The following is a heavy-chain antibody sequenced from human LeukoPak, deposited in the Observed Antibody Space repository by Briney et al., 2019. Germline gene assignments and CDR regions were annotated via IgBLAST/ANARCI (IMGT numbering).Heavy chain of an antibody. CDR2: ISSGGSNI. CDR1: VFTFSSYE. J-gene: IGHJ5*02. D-gene: IGHD2-8*02. CDR3: ARDSGYCTGTSCRNWFDP. V-gene: IGHV3-48*03. Sequence: GGSLRLSCAASVFTFSSYEMNWVRQAPGKGLEWVSYISSGGSNIYYGESVKGRLTISRDNAENSLYLQMNSLRAEDTAVYYCARDSGYCTGTSCRNWFDPWGQGTRVSVSS.